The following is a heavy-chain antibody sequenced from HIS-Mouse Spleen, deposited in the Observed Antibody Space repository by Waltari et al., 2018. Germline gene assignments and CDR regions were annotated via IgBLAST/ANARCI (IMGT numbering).Heavy chain of an antibody. Sequence: EVQLVESGGGLVQPGGSLRLSCAASGFTFSSYWMSWVRQAPGKGRGGVANKKQDGSEKYYVNSVKGRFTISRDNAKNSLYLKMNSLGAEDTAVHYCARERRGPGWFDPWGQGTLVTVSS. CDR3: ARERRGPGWFDP. D-gene: IGHD5-12*01. J-gene: IGHJ5*02. CDR1: GFTFSSYW. V-gene: IGHV3-7*01. CDR2: KKQDGSEK.